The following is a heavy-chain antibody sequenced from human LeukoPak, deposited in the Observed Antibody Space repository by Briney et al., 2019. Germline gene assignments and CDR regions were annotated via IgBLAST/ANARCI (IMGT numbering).Heavy chain of an antibody. Sequence: ASVKVSCKASGYTFTSYYMHWVRQAPGQGLEWMGIINPSGGSTSYAQKFQGRVTMTRDTSTSTVYMEVSSLRSEDTAVYYCARDSSGWYGDFHIWGQGTMVTVSS. V-gene: IGHV1-46*01. CDR1: GYTFTSYY. CDR3: ARDSSGWYGDFHI. CDR2: INPSGGST. D-gene: IGHD6-19*01. J-gene: IGHJ3*02.